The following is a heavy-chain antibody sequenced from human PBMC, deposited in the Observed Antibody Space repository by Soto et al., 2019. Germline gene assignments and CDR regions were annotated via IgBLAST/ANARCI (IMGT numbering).Heavy chain of an antibody. V-gene: IGHV3-30*04. J-gene: IGHJ3*02. CDR1: GFIFSTYA. Sequence: QVQLVESGGGVVQPGRSLRLSCAASGFIFSTYAMHWVRQAPGKGLEWVTFISYDGRNKYYANSVKDRFTISRDNSKNTLYLLMSSLRTEDTAVYYCAREYDSSGYGYDAFDSWGQGTMVTVSS. CDR3: AREYDSSGYGYDAFDS. D-gene: IGHD3-22*01. CDR2: ISYDGRNK.